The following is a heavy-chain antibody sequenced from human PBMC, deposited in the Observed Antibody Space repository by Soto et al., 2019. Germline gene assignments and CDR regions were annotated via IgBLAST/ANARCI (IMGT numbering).Heavy chain of an antibody. CDR1: GFTVSSNY. CDR2: IYSGGST. CDR3: ARVSIRLQDWFDP. D-gene: IGHD4-4*01. Sequence: GGSLRLSCAASGFTVSSNYMSWVRQAPGKGLEWVSVIYSGGSTYYADSVKGRFTISRDNTKNTLYLQMNSLRAEDTAVYYCARVSIRLQDWFDPWGQGTLVTVSS. V-gene: IGHV3-53*01. J-gene: IGHJ5*02.